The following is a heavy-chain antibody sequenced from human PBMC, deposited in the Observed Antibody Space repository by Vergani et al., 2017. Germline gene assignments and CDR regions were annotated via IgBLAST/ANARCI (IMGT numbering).Heavy chain of an antibody. D-gene: IGHD3-16*01. J-gene: IGHJ4*02. CDR3: AKHFRGWGIDY. Sequence: QVQLVESGGGVVQRGGSLRLSCATSGFTLSNYDMQWIRQGPGKGLEFVAFIQFYGSNQYYADSVKGRFTLYRDFTKNTLYLQMNSLRTDDTATYYCAKHFRGWGIDYWGQGSKVIVAS. V-gene: IGHV3-30*02. CDR2: IQFYGSNQ. CDR1: GFTLSNYD.